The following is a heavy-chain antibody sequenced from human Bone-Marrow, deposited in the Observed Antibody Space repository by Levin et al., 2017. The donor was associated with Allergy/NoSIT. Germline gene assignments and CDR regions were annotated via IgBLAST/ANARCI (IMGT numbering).Heavy chain of an antibody. CDR3: ARDQDSSGWYYGIFDY. CDR2: ISSSSSYI. CDR1: GFTFSSYS. Sequence: KSGESLKISCAASGFTFSSYSMNWVRQAPGKGLEWVSSISSSSSYIYYADSVKGRFTISRDNAKNSLYLQMNSLRAEDTAVYYCARDQDSSGWYYGIFDYWGQGTLVTVSS. J-gene: IGHJ4*02. D-gene: IGHD6-19*01. V-gene: IGHV3-21*01.